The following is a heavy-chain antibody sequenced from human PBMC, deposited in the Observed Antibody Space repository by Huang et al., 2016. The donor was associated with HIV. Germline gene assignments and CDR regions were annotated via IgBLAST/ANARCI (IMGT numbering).Heavy chain of an antibody. CDR3: AKGGSAAAVLDF. D-gene: IGHD6-13*01. CDR2: ISYDAKTK. Sequence: QVQLVASGGGVVQPGRSLRISCAASGFTFSSYGRHLVRQAPGKGLEGVAVISYDAKTKYYADSVKGRFRISRDNSKTTVYLQLNSLRLEDTAVYYCAKGGSAAAVLDFWGQGTLVTVSS. V-gene: IGHV3-30*18. CDR1: GFTFSSYG. J-gene: IGHJ4*02.